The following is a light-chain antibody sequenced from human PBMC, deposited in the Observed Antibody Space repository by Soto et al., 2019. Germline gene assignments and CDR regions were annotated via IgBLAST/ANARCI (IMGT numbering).Light chain of an antibody. CDR2: LAS. V-gene: IGKV1-9*01. Sequence: VQLTQSLPFLSISVLGRVPIXLLASQGIGSYLAWYQQKPGKAPKFLVCLASTLQSGVPSRFSGSGSGTEFNLTISNLQPEDFATYYCQQLNSYPRTFGQGTKVDNK. CDR1: QGIGSY. J-gene: IGKJ1*01. CDR3: QQLNSYPRT.